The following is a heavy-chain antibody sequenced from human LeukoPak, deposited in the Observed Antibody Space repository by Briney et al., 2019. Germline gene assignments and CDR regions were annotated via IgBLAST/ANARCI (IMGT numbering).Heavy chain of an antibody. Sequence: SETLSLTCSVSGVSINRSPNSWGGLRQPPGKGLEWIDFLFYGGYTYYHPSLKSRVAISVDTFNNQFSLKLTSVTAADTAVYFCARHDGYNYARIDYWGQGTLVTVSS. CDR1: GVSINRSPNS. J-gene: IGHJ4*02. D-gene: IGHD5-18*01. CDR3: ARHDGYNYARIDY. CDR2: LFYGGYT. V-gene: IGHV4-39*01.